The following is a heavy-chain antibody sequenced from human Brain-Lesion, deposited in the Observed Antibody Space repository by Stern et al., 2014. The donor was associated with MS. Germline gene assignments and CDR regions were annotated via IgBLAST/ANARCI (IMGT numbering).Heavy chain of an antibody. CDR2: VDWDDEK. D-gene: IGHD5-12*01. Sequence: QVTLKESGPALVKPTQSLTLTCTFSGFSLSTPGVGVTWIRQPPGKALEWLALVDWDDEKYYSTSLKTRLSIFKDTSKNQVVLTMTNMDPVDTATYYCARMRYSGDYFIDYWGQRTLVTVSS. J-gene: IGHJ4*02. CDR1: GFSLSTPGVG. CDR3: ARMRYSGDYFIDY. V-gene: IGHV2-70*01.